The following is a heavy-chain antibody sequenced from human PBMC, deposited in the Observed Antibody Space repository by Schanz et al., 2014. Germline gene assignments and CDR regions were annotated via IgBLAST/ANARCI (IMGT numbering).Heavy chain of an antibody. J-gene: IGHJ4*02. V-gene: IGHV3-23*04. D-gene: IGHD3-22*01. CDR3: AKEDRNHNSDYVY. Sequence: EVYLVESGGDLVQPGKSLRLSCAASGFTFDDFGMHWVRQAPGKGLEWVSAISGSGETTYYADSVKGRFTISRDNSKNALYLQMNSLRPEDTAVYYCAKEDRNHNSDYVYWGQGTLVTVSS. CDR2: ISGSGETT. CDR1: GFTFDDFG.